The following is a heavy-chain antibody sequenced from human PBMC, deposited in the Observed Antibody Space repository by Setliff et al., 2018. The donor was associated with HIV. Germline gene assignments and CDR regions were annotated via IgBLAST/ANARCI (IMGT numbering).Heavy chain of an antibody. D-gene: IGHD3-22*01. V-gene: IGHV4-34*01. CDR3: ARLTTTYYYDSSAYYHPV. CDR2: ITPSGDT. CDR1: GGSMRSSGYS. Sequence: PSETLSLTCAVSGGSMRSSGYSWTWFRQPPGKGLEWIGEITPSGDTNYIPSLKSRVTISVDTSKNQFSLKLSSVTAADTAVFYCARLTTTYYYDSSAYYHPVWGQGTLVTVSS. J-gene: IGHJ4*02.